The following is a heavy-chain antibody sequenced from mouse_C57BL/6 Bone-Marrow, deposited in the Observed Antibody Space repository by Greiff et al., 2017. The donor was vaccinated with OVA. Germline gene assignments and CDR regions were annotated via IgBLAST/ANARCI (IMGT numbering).Heavy chain of an antibody. CDR2: IYPRSGTT. CDR3: ARKAYYSNFAWFAY. Sequence: QVQLQQSGAELARPGASVKLSCKASGYTFTSYGISWVKQRPGPGLEWIGEIYPRSGTTYYNEKFKGKATLTADKSSSTAYMELRSLTSEDSAVYFCARKAYYSNFAWFAYWGQGTLVTVSA. J-gene: IGHJ3*01. V-gene: IGHV1-81*01. CDR1: GYTFTSYG. D-gene: IGHD2-5*01.